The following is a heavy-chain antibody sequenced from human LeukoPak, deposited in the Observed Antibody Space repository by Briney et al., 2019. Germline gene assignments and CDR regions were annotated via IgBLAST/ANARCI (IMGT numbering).Heavy chain of an antibody. CDR3: ARDRGKYYYDSSGYSN. J-gene: IGHJ4*02. D-gene: IGHD3-22*01. CDR1: GFTFSSYG. V-gene: IGHV3-30*03. Sequence: GGSLRLSCAASGFTFSSYGMHWVRQAPGKGLEWVAVISYDGSNKYYADSVKGRFTISRDNSKNTLYLQMNSLRAEDTAVYYCARDRGKYYYDSSGYSNWGQGTLVTVSS. CDR2: ISYDGSNK.